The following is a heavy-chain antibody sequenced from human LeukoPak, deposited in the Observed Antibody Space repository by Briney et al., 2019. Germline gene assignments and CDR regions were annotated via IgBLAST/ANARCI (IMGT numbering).Heavy chain of an antibody. CDR2: IYYSGST. Sequence: PSETLSLTCTVSGGSISSGGHYWSWLRQHPGKGLEWIGYIYYSGSTYYNPSLKSRITISLDTSKNQFSLKVSSVTAADTAVYYCARNLGSGWELLGFDYWGQGTLVTVSS. CDR1: GGSISSGGHY. CDR3: ARNLGSGWELLGFDY. D-gene: IGHD1-26*01. V-gene: IGHV4-31*03. J-gene: IGHJ4*02.